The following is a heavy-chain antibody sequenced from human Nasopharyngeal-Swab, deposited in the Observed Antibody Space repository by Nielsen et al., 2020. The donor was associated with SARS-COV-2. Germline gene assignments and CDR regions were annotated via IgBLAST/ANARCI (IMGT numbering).Heavy chain of an antibody. D-gene: IGHD5-12*01. CDR2: ISGSDYST. CDR1: GFTFNTYA. CDR3: AKDRDSGDDSDDYYHYYGMDV. V-gene: IGHV3-23*01. J-gene: IGHJ6*02. Sequence: GGSLRLSCVASGFTFNTYAISWVRQAPGKGLEWVSVISGSDYSTKYADSAKGRFTISRDNSKNTVNLQMNSLRAEDTAIYYCAKDRDSGDDSDDYYHYYGMDVWGQGTTVTVSS.